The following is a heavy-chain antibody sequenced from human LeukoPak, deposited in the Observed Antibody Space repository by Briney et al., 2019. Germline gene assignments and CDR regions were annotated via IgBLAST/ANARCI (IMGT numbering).Heavy chain of an antibody. CDR1: GFIFRDYH. D-gene: IGHD3-22*01. Sequence: GGSLRLSCAASGFIFRDYHIHWARQAPGKGLEWVSSISSSAGYMYYADSVKGRFTISRDNAKNSLYLQMNTLRAEDTAVYYCARGPWDYYDSSNYRTFDYWGQGTLVTVSS. CDR2: ISSSAGYM. V-gene: IGHV3-21*01. J-gene: IGHJ4*02. CDR3: ARGPWDYYDSSNYRTFDY.